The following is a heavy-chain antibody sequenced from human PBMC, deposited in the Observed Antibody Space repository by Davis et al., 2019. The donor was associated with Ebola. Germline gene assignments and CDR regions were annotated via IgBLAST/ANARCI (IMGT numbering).Heavy chain of an antibody. D-gene: IGHD3-22*01. Sequence: GGSLRLSCAASGFTFSDSAMHWVRQAPGRGLEWVGRIRSKANSYATTYAASVKGRFTISRDDSKNTAYLQMNSLRAEDTAVYYCAKEGTMIVVVTDNAFDIWGQGTMVTVSS. J-gene: IGHJ3*02. CDR3: AKEGTMIVVVTDNAFDI. V-gene: IGHV3-73*01. CDR1: GFTFSDSA. CDR2: IRSKANSYAT.